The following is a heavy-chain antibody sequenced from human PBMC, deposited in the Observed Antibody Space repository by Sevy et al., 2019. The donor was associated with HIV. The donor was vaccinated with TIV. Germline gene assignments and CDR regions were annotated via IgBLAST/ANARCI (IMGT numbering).Heavy chain of an antibody. CDR3: AGENAWGRGYS. CDR2: IYYNGHN. D-gene: IGHD1-26*01. V-gene: IGHV4-59*08. J-gene: IGHJ4*02. Sequence: SETLSLTCTVSGGSITSLYWNWIRQPPGKGLEWIANIYYNGHNNNNPTLKSRVTLSLDPSKNQFSLRLSSVTAADTAMYYCAGENAWGRGYSWGQGTLVTVSS. CDR1: GGSITSLY.